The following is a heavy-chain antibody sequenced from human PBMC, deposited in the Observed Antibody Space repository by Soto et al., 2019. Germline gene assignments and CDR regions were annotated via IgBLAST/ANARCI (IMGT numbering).Heavy chain of an antibody. J-gene: IGHJ6*02. V-gene: IGHV3-30*18. D-gene: IGHD6-13*01. Sequence: GGPLGPSCAPPDLTFVSYGIPWVPRPQRKGLEGGADISYDGSNKYYADSVKGRFTISRDNSKNTLYLQMNSLRAEDTAVYYCAKVEGIAAAHYYYYGMDVWGQGTTVTVSS. CDR2: ISYDGSNK. CDR1: DLTFVSYG. CDR3: AKVEGIAAAHYYYYGMDV.